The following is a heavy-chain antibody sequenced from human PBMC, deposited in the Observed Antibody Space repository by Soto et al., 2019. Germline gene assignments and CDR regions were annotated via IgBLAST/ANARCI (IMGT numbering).Heavy chain of an antibody. Sequence: SVKVSCKSSGYTFTAFYMNWVRQAPGQGLEWMGWVNPNTGVTKYAQKFQGRVTMTRDTSINTAYMELSGLTSDDTAVYYCTTLRLDPWGQGTLVTVSS. CDR3: TTLRLDP. D-gene: IGHD3-9*01. CDR2: VNPNTGVT. J-gene: IGHJ5*02. V-gene: IGHV1-2*02. CDR1: GYTFTAFY.